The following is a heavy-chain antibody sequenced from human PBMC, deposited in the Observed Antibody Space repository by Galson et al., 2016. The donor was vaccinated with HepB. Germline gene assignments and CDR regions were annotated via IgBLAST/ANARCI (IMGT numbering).Heavy chain of an antibody. CDR1: GGSMRSSSYY. CDR2: IYYSENT. J-gene: IGHJ6*02. V-gene: IGHV4-39*01. D-gene: IGHD2-21*01. CDR3: ARGSDFVGYGVDV. Sequence: SETLSLTCSVSGGSMRSSSYYWVWIRQPPGKGLEWIGSIYYSENTYYNPSLKSRVTISVDTFKNQFSLRLRSVTAADTALYYCARGSDFVGYGVDVWGQGATVTVSS.